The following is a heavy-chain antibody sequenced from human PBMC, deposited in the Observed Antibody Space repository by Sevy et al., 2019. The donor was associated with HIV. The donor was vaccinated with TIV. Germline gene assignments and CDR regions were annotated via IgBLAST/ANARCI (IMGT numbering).Heavy chain of an antibody. D-gene: IGHD3-22*01. J-gene: IGHJ4*02. V-gene: IGHV3-30-3*01. CDR2: ISYDGSNK. CDR1: GFTFSSYA. CDR3: AGYYDSSGYYAPFDY. Sequence: GGSLRLSCAASGFTFSSYAMHWVRQAPGKGLEWVAVISYDGSNKYYADSVKGRFTISRDNSKNTLYLQMNSLRAEDTAVCYCAGYYDSSGYYAPFDYWGQGTLVTVSS.